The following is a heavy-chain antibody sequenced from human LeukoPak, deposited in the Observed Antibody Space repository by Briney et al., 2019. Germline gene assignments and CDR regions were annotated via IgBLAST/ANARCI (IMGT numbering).Heavy chain of an antibody. CDR3: ARLSGSLPDY. V-gene: IGHV5-51*01. J-gene: IGHJ4*02. CDR1: GYRLTSYW. D-gene: IGHD1-26*01. Sequence: RESLKILRKCSGYRLTSYWNRWVPQISGKGLEWMGIIYPGDSDTRYSPSFQGQVTISADKSISTAYLQWSSLKASDTAMYYCARLSGSLPDYWGQGTLVTVSS. CDR2: IYPGDSDT.